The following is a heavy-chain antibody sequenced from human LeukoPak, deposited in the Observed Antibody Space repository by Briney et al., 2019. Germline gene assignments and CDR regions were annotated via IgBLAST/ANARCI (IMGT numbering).Heavy chain of an antibody. V-gene: IGHV3-9*01. CDR1: GFTFDDYA. J-gene: IGHJ3*02. Sequence: GRSLRLSCAASGFTFDDYAMHWVRQAPGKGLEWVSGISWNSGSIGYADSVKGRFTISRDNAKNSLYLQMNSLRAEDTALYYCAKDQTLYGGNPGGAFDIWGQGTMVTVSS. D-gene: IGHD4-23*01. CDR2: ISWNSGSI. CDR3: AKDQTLYGGNPGGAFDI.